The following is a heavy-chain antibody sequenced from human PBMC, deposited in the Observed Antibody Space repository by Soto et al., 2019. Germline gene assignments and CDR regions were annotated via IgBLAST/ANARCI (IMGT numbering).Heavy chain of an antibody. Sequence: GGSLRLSCAASGFDASVNYMTWVRQAPVKGLEWVSAINSGGNTFYADSEKGRFTISRDNSKNTLYLQMNSLRAEDTAGYYCAKELSLVVPAMEVWAKGTTVTVSS. CDR2: INSGGNT. D-gene: IGHD2-21*02. CDR3: AKELSLVVPAMEV. V-gene: IGHV3-66*01. J-gene: IGHJ6*04. CDR1: GFDASVNY.